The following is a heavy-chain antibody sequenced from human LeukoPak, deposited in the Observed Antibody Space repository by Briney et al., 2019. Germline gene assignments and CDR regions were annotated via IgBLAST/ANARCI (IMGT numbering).Heavy chain of an antibody. CDR1: GGSFSGYY. J-gene: IGHJ4*02. Sequence: SETLSLTCAVYGGSFSGYYWSWIRQPPGKGLEWIGEINHSGSTNYNPSLKSRVTISLDPSKSTFSLKLNSVTVADTAVYYCARGSFLYSSGPDYWGQGTLVTVSS. CDR3: ARGSFLYSSGPDY. D-gene: IGHD6-25*01. CDR2: INHSGST. V-gene: IGHV4-34*01.